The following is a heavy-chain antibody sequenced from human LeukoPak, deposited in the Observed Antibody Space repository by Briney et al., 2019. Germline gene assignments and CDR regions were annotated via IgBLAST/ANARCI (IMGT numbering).Heavy chain of an antibody. Sequence: SETLSLTCTVSGGSISSSSYYWGWIRQPPGKGLEWIGSIYYSGSTYYNPSLKSRVTISVDTSKNQFSLKLSSVTAADTAVYYCAGHDSGYDGYFVYWGQGTLVTVSS. J-gene: IGHJ4*02. CDR3: AGHDSGYDGYFVY. D-gene: IGHD5-12*01. CDR2: IYYSGST. CDR1: GGSISSSSYY. V-gene: IGHV4-39*01.